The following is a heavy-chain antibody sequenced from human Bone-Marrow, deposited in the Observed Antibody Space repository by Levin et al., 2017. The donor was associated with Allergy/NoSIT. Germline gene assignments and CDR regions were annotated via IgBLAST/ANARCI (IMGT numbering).Heavy chain of an antibody. CDR2: IKLDGSET. CDR1: GFTFSSYW. J-gene: IGHJ4*02. CDR3: ARAIHTNYVGNDY. V-gene: IGHV3-7*01. D-gene: IGHD3-16*01. Sequence: GASVKVSCAASGFTFSSYWMTWVRQAPGKGLEWVANIKLDGSETHYVDSVEGRFTISRDNAKNSVYLQMNSLRAEDTAVYYCARAIHTNYVGNDYWGQGTLVTVSS.